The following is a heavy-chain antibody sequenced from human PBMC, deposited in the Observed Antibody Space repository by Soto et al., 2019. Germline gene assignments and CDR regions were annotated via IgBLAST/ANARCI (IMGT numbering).Heavy chain of an antibody. CDR2: IYYSGST. D-gene: IGHD3-10*01. V-gene: IGHV4-30-4*01. CDR1: GGSISSGDYY. Sequence: SETLSLTCTVSGGSISSGDYYWSWIRQPPGKGLEWIGYIYYSGSTYYNPSLKSRVTISVDTSKNQFSLKLCSVTAADKAVYYCARGLVWFEMYSWFDPWGQVTLVTV. J-gene: IGHJ5*02. CDR3: ARGLVWFEMYSWFDP.